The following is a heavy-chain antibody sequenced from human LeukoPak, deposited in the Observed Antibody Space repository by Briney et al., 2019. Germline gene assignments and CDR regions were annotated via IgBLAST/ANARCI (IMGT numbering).Heavy chain of an antibody. J-gene: IGHJ4*02. CDR3: AGGRGDLRSPFDY. CDR2: IIPIFGTA. CDR1: GYTFTSYY. V-gene: IGHV1-69*06. Sequence: GASVKVSCKASGYTFTSYYMHWVRQAPGQGLEWMGGIIPIFGTANYAQKFQGRVTITADKSTSTAYMELSSLRSEDTAVYYCAGGRGDLRSPFDYWGQGTPVTVSS. D-gene: IGHD2-21*02.